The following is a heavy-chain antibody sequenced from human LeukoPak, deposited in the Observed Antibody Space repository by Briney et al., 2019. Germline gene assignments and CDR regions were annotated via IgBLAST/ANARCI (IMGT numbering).Heavy chain of an antibody. D-gene: IGHD3-10*01. V-gene: IGHV2-5*02. CDR2: IYWDDDK. CDR3: AHRDSGSYSDAFDI. J-gene: IGHJ3*02. Sequence: DPGPTLVKLTHTLTLTDTFSGCSLSTSSVGVRSFRHPPEQALVLPALIYWDDDKRYSPSLKTRLTITKDTSKNQVVLTMTNMDPVDTATYYCAHRDSGSYSDAFDIWSQGTMVTVSS. CDR1: GCSLSTSSVG.